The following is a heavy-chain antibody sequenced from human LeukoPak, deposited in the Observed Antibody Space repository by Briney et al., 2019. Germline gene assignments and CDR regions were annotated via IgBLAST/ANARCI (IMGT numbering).Heavy chain of an antibody. Sequence: ASVKVSCKASGYTFTDYYIHWVRQAPGQGLEWVGWINPDSGGTNYAQKLQGRVTMTTDTSTSTAYMELRSLRSDDTAVYYCARPWNGMDVWGQGTTVTVSS. V-gene: IGHV1-2*02. J-gene: IGHJ6*02. CDR1: GYTFTDYY. CDR2: INPDSGGT. CDR3: ARPWNGMDV.